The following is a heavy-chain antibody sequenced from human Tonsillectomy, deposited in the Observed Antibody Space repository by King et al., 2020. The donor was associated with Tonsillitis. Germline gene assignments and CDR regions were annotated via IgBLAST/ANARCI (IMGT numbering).Heavy chain of an antibody. CDR2: INQDGSEK. D-gene: IGHD1-14*01. Sequence: VQLVESGGGLVQPGGSLRLSCGASGFTFSIYWMSWVRQVPGKGLEWVANINQDGSEKSYVDSVKGRFTISRDNAKNSVHLQMNSLRAEDTAVYYCAAQTEFWGQGTMVTVSS. V-gene: IGHV3-7*03. J-gene: IGHJ3*01. CDR1: GFTFSIYW. CDR3: AAQTEF.